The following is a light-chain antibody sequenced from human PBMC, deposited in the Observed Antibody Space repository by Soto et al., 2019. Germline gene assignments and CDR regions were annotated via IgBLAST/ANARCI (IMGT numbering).Light chain of an antibody. Sequence: QSVLTQPPSASRTPGQRLTISCSGSSSNIGSNYVYWYQQLPGTAPKLLIYRNNQRPSGVPDRFSGSKSGTSASLAISGLRSEDEADYYCAAWDDSLSGPAYVFGTGSKVTVL. CDR2: RNN. CDR1: SSNIGSNY. V-gene: IGLV1-47*01. J-gene: IGLJ1*01. CDR3: AAWDDSLSGPAYV.